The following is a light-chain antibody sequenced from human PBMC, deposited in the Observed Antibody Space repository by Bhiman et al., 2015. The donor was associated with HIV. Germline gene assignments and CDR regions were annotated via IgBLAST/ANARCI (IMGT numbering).Light chain of an antibody. CDR1: SLRYFY. CDR3: CSRDFSGNHG. Sequence: SYELTQDPAVSVALGRTVTITCQGDSLRYFYASWYQQKPGQAPLLVVYGKNNRPPGIPDRFSGSTPGTTASLTITGAQAEDEADYYCCSRDFSGNHGFGGGTKLTVL. V-gene: IGLV3-19*01. J-gene: IGLJ2*01. CDR2: GKN.